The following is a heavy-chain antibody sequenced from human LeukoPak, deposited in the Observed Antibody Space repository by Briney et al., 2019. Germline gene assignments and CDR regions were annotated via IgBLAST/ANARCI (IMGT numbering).Heavy chain of an antibody. CDR3: ARDRARFLEWVDY. CDR2: INSEGDTT. Sequence: GGSLRLSCAASGFTFSSYWMHWVRQVPGKGLVWVPRINSEGDTTQYADSVRGRFIISRDNAKNTLYLQMNSLSAEDTAVYYCARDRARFLEWVDYWGQGTLVSVSS. J-gene: IGHJ4*02. CDR1: GFTFSSYW. D-gene: IGHD3-3*01. V-gene: IGHV3-74*01.